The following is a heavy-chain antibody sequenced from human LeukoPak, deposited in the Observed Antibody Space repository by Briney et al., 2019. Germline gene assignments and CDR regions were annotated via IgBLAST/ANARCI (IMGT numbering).Heavy chain of an antibody. CDR3: ARDSGYDSGGVLSNFDY. Sequence: GGSLRPSCAASGFTFSSYAMHWVRQAPGKGLEWVAVISYDGSNKYYADSVKGRFTISRDNSRNTLYLQMNSLRAEDTAVYYCARDSGYDSGGVLSNFDYWGQGTLVTVSS. V-gene: IGHV3-30*04. CDR1: GFTFSSYA. D-gene: IGHD5-12*01. J-gene: IGHJ4*02. CDR2: ISYDGSNK.